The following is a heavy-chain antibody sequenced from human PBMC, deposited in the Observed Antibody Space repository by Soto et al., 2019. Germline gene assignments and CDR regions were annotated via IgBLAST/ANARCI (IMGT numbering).Heavy chain of an antibody. J-gene: IGHJ3*02. CDR1: GFTFKSSA. Sequence: ASVKVSCKASGFTFKSSAVQWVRQARGQRLEWMGWIVVANGNTNYAQKFQKSFTITRDMSGGTAYMEPSSLTPQATSVYYCASRSELGPNRVFDIWGEGTMVT. V-gene: IGHV1-58*01. D-gene: IGHD3-16*01. CDR3: ASRSELGPNRVFDI. CDR2: IVVANGNT.